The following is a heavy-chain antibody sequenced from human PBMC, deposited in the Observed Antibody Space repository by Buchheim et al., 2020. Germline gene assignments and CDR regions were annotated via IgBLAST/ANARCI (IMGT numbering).Heavy chain of an antibody. V-gene: IGHV4-30-4*01. J-gene: IGHJ6*02. D-gene: IGHD3-3*01. Sequence: QVQLQESGPGLVKPSQTLSLTCTVSGGSISSGDYYWSWIRQPPGKGLEWIGYLYYSGSTYYTPSLKSRVTISVDTSKHQFSLKLSSVTAADTAVYYCAREGGSNDFWSGYYYYYYGMDVWGQGTT. CDR3: AREGGSNDFWSGYYYYYYGMDV. CDR1: GGSISSGDYY. CDR2: LYYSGST.